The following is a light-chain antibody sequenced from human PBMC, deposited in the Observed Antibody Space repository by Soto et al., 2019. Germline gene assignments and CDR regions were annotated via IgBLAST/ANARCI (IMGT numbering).Light chain of an antibody. Sequence: GDRVTITCRASQRISSWLAWYQQKPGKAPKLLIYDASSLESGVPSRFSGSGSGTEFTLTISSLQPDDFATYYCQHYDSSSTFGPGTKVDIK. J-gene: IGKJ3*01. CDR3: QHYDSSST. CDR1: QRISSW. V-gene: IGKV1-5*01. CDR2: DAS.